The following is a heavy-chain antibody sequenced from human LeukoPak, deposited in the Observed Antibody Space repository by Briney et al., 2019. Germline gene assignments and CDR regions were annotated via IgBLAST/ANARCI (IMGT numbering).Heavy chain of an antibody. V-gene: IGHV3-30*18. Sequence: GGSLRLSCAASGFTFSSYGMRWVRQAPGKGLEWVAVISYDGSNKYYADSVKGRFTISRDNSKNMLYLQMNSLRAEDTAVYYCAKWKYSNSGIDDYWGQGTLVTVSS. CDR3: AKWKYSNSGIDDY. D-gene: IGHD6-6*01. J-gene: IGHJ4*02. CDR1: GFTFSSYG. CDR2: ISYDGSNK.